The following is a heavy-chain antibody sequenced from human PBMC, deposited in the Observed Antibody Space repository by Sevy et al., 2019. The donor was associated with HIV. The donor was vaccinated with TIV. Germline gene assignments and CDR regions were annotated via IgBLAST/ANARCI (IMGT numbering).Heavy chain of an antibody. CDR3: ARDAGYSTDWYPLDY. D-gene: IGHD6-19*01. J-gene: IGHJ4*02. Sequence: GGALRLSCAASEFMFSTYAMHWVRQAPGKGLEWVAVISYDGSRHYYGESVKGRFTISRDNSKNTLFLQMNSLRVEDTAFYYCARDAGYSTDWYPLDYWGQGTLVTVSS. CDR2: ISYDGSRH. CDR1: EFMFSTYA. V-gene: IGHV3-30-3*01.